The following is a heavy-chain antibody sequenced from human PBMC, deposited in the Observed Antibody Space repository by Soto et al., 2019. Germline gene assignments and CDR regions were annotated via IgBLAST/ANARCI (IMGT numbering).Heavy chain of an antibody. CDR2: IVVGSGNT. CDR1: GFTFTSSA. CDR3: AAVDFPAAAAIPFDY. D-gene: IGHD6-13*01. Sequence: GASVKVSCKASGFTFTSSAVHWVRQARGQRLEWIGWIVVGSGNTNYAQKFQERVTITRDMSTSTAYMELSSLRSEDTAVYYCAAVDFPAAAAIPFDYWGQGTLVTVSS. J-gene: IGHJ4*02. V-gene: IGHV1-58*01.